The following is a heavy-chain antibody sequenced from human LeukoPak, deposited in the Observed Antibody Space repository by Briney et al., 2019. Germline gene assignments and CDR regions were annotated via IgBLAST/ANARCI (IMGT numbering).Heavy chain of an antibody. CDR1: GFTISSNY. J-gene: IGHJ5*02. CDR2: IYSGGTT. CDR3: AREVASTYNWFDP. Sequence: GGSLRLSCAASGFTISSNYMSWVRQAPGKGLDWVSIIYSGGTTYYADSVKGRFTISRDNSKNTLYLQMNSLRAEDTAVYYCAREVASTYNWFDPWGQGTLVTVSS. V-gene: IGHV3-53*01. D-gene: IGHD5/OR15-5a*01.